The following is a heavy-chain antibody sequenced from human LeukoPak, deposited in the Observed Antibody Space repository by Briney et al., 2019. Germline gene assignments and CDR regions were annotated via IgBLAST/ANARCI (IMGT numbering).Heavy chain of an antibody. Sequence: PGRSLRLSCAASGLTFDDYAMHWVRQAPGKGLEWVSGISWNSGSIGYADSVKGRFTISRDNAKNSLYLQMNSLRAEDTALYYCAKDYAIAVAGTWGQGTLVTVSS. V-gene: IGHV3-9*01. J-gene: IGHJ5*02. D-gene: IGHD6-19*01. CDR3: AKDYAIAVAGT. CDR1: GLTFDDYA. CDR2: ISWNSGSI.